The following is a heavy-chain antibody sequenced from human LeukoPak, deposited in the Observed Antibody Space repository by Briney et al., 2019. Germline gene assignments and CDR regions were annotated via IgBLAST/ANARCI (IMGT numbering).Heavy chain of an antibody. V-gene: IGHV1-18*01. J-gene: IGHJ4*02. D-gene: IGHD5-18*01. Sequence: GASVKVSCKASGYTFTSYGISWVRQAPGRGLEWMGWISAYNGNTNYAQKLQGRVTMTTDTSTSTAYMELSSLRSEDTAVYYCARAATTQLWLEYWGQGTLVTVSS. CDR1: GYTFTSYG. CDR2: ISAYNGNT. CDR3: ARAATTQLWLEY.